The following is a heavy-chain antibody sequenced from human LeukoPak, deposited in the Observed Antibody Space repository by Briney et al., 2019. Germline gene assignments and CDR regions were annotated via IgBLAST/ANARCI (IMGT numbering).Heavy chain of an antibody. Sequence: SETLSLTCTVSGGSISSYYWSWIRQPAGKGLEWIGYTYYGGSTNYNPSLKSRVTISVDTSKNQFSLKLSSVTAADTAVYYWAGLGYCSSTSCYESYWFDPWGQGTLVTVSS. J-gene: IGHJ5*02. CDR1: GGSISSYY. V-gene: IGHV4-59*08. D-gene: IGHD2-2*01. CDR2: TYYGGST. CDR3: AGLGYCSSTSCYESYWFDP.